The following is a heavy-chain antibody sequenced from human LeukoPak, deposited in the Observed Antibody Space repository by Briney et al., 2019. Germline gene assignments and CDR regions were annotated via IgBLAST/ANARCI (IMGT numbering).Heavy chain of an antibody. CDR2: IKQDEIEK. Sequence: GGSLRLSCAASGFTFSRYWMSWVRQAPGKGLEWVANIKQDEIEKYFVDSVKGRFTLSRENAKNSLYLQMNSLRAEDTAVYYCARGYCSGSSCYSGFYFDYWGQGALVTVSS. CDR1: GFTFSRYW. J-gene: IGHJ4*02. D-gene: IGHD2-15*01. V-gene: IGHV3-7*01. CDR3: ARGYCSGSSCYSGFYFDY.